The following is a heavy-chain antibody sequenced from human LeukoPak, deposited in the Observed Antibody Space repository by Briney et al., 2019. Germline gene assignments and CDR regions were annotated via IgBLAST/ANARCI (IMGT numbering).Heavy chain of an antibody. J-gene: IGHJ3*02. CDR1: GGSISSGSYY. D-gene: IGHD3-22*01. V-gene: IGHV4-61*02. CDR2: IYTSGST. Sequence: SQTLSLTCTVSGGSISSGSYYWSWIRQPAGKGLEWIGRIYTSGSTNYNPSLKSRVTMSVDTSKNQFSLKLSSVTAADTAVYYCARVGQNRGTNDSSGYYEDDAFDIWGQGTMVTVSS. CDR3: ARVGQNRGTNDSSGYYEDDAFDI.